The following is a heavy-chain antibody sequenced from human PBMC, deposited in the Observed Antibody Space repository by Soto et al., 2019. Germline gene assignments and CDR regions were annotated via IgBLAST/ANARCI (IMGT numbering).Heavy chain of an antibody. CDR1: GFTFDNYA. D-gene: IGHD5-12*01. J-gene: IGHJ4*02. V-gene: IGHV3-9*01. CDR2: INWNSVTF. Sequence: EVQLVESGGGLVQPGRSLRLSCAASGFTFDNYAMHWVRQGPGKGLEWVSGINWNSVTFDYADSVKGRFTISRDNAKNSLYLHMDSLRAEDTAFYYCARDHDEDFGYDLDYFDYWGRGTLVTVSS. CDR3: ARDHDEDFGYDLDYFDY.